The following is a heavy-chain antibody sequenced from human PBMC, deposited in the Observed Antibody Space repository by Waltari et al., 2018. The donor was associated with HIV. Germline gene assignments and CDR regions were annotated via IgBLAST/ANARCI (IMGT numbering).Heavy chain of an antibody. D-gene: IGHD2-15*01. CDR1: GFTVSSNY. V-gene: IGHV3-53*02. Sequence: EVQLVETGGGLIQPGGSLRLSCAASGFTVSSNYMSWVRHAPGKGLEWVSVIYSGGSTYDADSVKGRITISRDKSKNTLYLQMNSLRAEDTAVYYCARHYGGNGWFDPWGQGTLVTVSS. CDR2: IYSGGST. J-gene: IGHJ5*02. CDR3: ARHYGGNGWFDP.